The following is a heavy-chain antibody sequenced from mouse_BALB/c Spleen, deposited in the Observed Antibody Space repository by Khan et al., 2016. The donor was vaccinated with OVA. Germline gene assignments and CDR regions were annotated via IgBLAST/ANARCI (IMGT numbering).Heavy chain of an antibody. V-gene: IGHV1-53*01. CDR1: GYTFTSYY. CDR3: TSGGYGAFAS. J-gene: IGHJ3*01. D-gene: IGHD2-2*01. CDR2: INPSNGDT. Sequence: QVQLQQSGAELVKPGASVKLSCKASGYTFTSYYMYWVKQRPGQGLEWIGDINPSNGDTYFNEKFKNKATLTVDKSSSTTYMQLRSLTSEDSAVYYCTSGGYGAFASWGQGTLVTVSA.